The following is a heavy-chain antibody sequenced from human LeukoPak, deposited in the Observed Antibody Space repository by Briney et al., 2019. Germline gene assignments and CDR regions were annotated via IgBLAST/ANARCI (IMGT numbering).Heavy chain of an antibody. CDR3: AREAPRPDFWSGYCRGQFDY. V-gene: IGHV4-59*11. CDR2: IYYSGST. Sequence: SEALSLTCTVSGGSISSHYWSWIRQPPGKGLEWIGYIYYSGSTNYNPSLKSRVTISVDTSKNQFSLKLSSVTAADTAVYYCAREAPRPDFWSGYCRGQFDYWGQGTLVTVSS. J-gene: IGHJ4*02. CDR1: GGSISSHY. D-gene: IGHD3-3*01.